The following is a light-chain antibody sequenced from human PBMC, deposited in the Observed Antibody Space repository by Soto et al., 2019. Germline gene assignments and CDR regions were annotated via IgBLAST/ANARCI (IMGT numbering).Light chain of an antibody. CDR2: GNS. CDR3: AAWDDSLNAVV. CDR1: SSNIGAGYD. J-gene: IGLJ2*01. V-gene: IGLV1-40*01. Sequence: QSVLTQPPSVSGAPGQRVTISCSGSSSNIGAGYDVHWYQQLPGTAPKLLIYGNSNRPSGVPDRLSGSKSGTSASLAITGLQAEDEADYYCAAWDDSLNAVVFGGGTKLTVL.